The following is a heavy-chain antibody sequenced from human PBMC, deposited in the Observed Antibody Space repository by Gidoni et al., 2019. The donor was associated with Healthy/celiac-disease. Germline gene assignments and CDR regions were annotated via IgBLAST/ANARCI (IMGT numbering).Heavy chain of an antibody. CDR3: AKEGWYGSGWYSRYFDL. CDR2: ITWNSGRI. D-gene: IGHD6-19*01. V-gene: IGHV3-9*03. Sequence: EVQLVESGGGLVQPGRSLRLSCAASGFTFDDYAIHWVRQAPGKGLEGVSGITWNSGRIGYADSVKGRFTISRDNAKNSLYLQMNSLRAEDMALYYCAKEGWYGSGWYSRYFDLWGRGTLVTVSS. CDR1: GFTFDDYA. J-gene: IGHJ2*01.